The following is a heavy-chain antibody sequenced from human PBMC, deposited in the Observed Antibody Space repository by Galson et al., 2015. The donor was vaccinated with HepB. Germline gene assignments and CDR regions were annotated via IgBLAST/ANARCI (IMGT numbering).Heavy chain of an antibody. CDR1: GYTFSTYA. V-gene: IGHV1-3*01. D-gene: IGHD6-19*01. J-gene: IGHJ6*02. CDR2: IIAGNGNT. CDR3: ASCIAVAGYYYYGMDV. Sequence: SVKVSCKASGYTFSTYAMHWVRQAPGQRLEWMGWIIAGNGNTKYSQKFQGRVTITRDTSASTAYMELSSLRSEDTAVYYCASCIAVAGYYYYGMDVWGQGTTVTVSS.